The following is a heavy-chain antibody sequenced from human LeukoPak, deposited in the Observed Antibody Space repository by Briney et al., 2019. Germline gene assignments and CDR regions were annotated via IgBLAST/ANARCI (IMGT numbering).Heavy chain of an antibody. CDR1: GFTFSSYS. Sequence: GGSLRLSCAASGFTFSSYSMNWVRQAPGKGLEWVSSISSSSSYIYYADSVKGRFTISRDNAKNSLYLQMNSLRTEDTAVYYCASEYSSGWAVPGYWGQGTLVTVSS. CDR2: ISSSSSYI. J-gene: IGHJ4*02. V-gene: IGHV3-21*01. D-gene: IGHD6-19*01. CDR3: ASEYSSGWAVPGY.